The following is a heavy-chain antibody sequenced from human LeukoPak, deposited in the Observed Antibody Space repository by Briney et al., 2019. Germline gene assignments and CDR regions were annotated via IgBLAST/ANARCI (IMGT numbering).Heavy chain of an antibody. CDR1: AGTFSSYA. CDR3: ARNYYYDSSGYSDY. Sequence: SVKVSCKASAGTFSSYAISWVRQAPGQGLEWMGRIIPIFCTANYAQKLQGRVTITTDESTSTAYMELSSLRSEDTAVYYCARNYYYDSSGYSDYWGQGTLVTVSS. V-gene: IGHV1-69*05. CDR2: IIPIFCTA. D-gene: IGHD3-22*01. J-gene: IGHJ4*02.